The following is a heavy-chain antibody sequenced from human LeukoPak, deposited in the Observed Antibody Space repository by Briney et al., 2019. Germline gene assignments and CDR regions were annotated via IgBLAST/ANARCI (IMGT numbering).Heavy chain of an antibody. CDR3: ARDEWGDAFDI. CDR1: GFTFSSYS. CDR2: ISSSSSYI. J-gene: IGHJ3*02. Sequence: GGSLRLSCAASGFTFSSYSMNWVRQAPGKGLEWVSSISSSSSYIDSADSVRGRFTISRDNAKNSLFLQMNSLRAEDTAVYYCARDEWGDAFDIWGQGIMVTVFS. V-gene: IGHV3-21*01. D-gene: IGHD1-26*01.